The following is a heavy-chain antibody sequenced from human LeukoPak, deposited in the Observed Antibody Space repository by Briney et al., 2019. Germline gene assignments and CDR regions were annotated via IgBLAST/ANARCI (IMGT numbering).Heavy chain of an antibody. D-gene: IGHD3-10*01. J-gene: IGHJ5*02. CDR2: FFYSGNT. V-gene: IGHV4-59*01. CDR3: ARGGPYYYGSGSSNWFDP. CDR1: GDSITNYY. Sequence: SETLSLTCTVSGDSITNYYWSWIRQPPGKGLEWIGSFFYSGNTNYNPSLKSRVTISVDTLKNQFSLKLISVTAADTAVYYCARGGPYYYGSGSSNWFDPWGQGTLVTVSS.